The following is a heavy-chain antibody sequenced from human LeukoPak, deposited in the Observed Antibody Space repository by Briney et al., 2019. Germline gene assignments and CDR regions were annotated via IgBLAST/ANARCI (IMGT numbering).Heavy chain of an antibody. CDR3: ARDDRRYCSGGTCYSRDY. J-gene: IGHJ4*02. CDR2: LNQSGIT. V-gene: IGHV4-34*01. CDR1: GGSFSGYY. Sequence: SETLSLTCAVYGGSFSGYYWSWIRQSPGKGLEWIAELNQSGITNYNPSLKTRVTISVDTSKNQLSLKLRSVNAADTAVYYCARDDRRYCSGGTCYSRDYWGQGTLVTVSS. D-gene: IGHD2-15*01.